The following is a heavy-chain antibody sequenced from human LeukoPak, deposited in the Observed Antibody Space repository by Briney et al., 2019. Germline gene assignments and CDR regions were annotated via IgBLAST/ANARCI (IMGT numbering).Heavy chain of an antibody. J-gene: IGHJ1*01. V-gene: IGHV3-7*01. D-gene: IGHD3-22*01. CDR3: TREEPYYYDSSGYLHS. CDR2: IKQDGSEK. Sequence: GGSLRLSCAASGFTFSSYWMSWVRQAPGKGLEWVANIKQDGSEKYYVDSVKGRFTISRDNAKNSLYLQMNSLRAEDTAVYYCTREEPYYYDSSGYLHSWGQGTLVTVSS. CDR1: GFTFSSYW.